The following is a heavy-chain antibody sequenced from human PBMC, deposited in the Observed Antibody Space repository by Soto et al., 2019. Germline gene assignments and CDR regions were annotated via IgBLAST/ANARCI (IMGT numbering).Heavy chain of an antibody. D-gene: IGHD2-15*01. CDR2: IIPIFGTA. CDR1: GGTFSSYA. J-gene: IGHJ4*02. V-gene: IGHV1-69*12. Sequence: QVQLVQSGAEVKKPGSSVKVSCKASGGTFSSYAISWVRQAPGQGLEWMGGIIPIFGTANYAQKFQGRVTITVDESTSTAHMELSTRRSEDTAGYSCASMVEQSDPNGYWGQGPLVPGSS. CDR3: ASMVEQSDPNGY.